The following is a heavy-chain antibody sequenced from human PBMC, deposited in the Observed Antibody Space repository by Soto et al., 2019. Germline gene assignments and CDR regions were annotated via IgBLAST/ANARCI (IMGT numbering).Heavy chain of an antibody. J-gene: IGHJ4*02. V-gene: IGHV1-8*01. CDR3: ARNTYGLGDFAY. D-gene: IGHD5-18*01. CDR2: MTPNSGNT. Sequence: QVPLVQSGAEVKKPGASVKVSCKASGYTFTNYDINWVRQATGQGLEGMGWMTPNSGNTGYAQKFQGRVTMTRDTSKSTAYMELSSLRSEDTAVYYCARNTYGLGDFAYWGQGTLVTVSS. CDR1: GYTFTNYD.